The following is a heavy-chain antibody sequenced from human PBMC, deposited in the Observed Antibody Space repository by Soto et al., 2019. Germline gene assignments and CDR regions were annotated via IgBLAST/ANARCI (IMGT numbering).Heavy chain of an antibody. CDR1: GYSFSTYW. CDR3: ARHFAGVSGNGGDY. J-gene: IGHJ4*02. CDR2: IYPGDSDT. Sequence: GDSLKISCKGSGYSFSTYWIGWVRQMPGKGLERMGIIYPGDSDTRYSPSFQGQVTISADKSINTAYLQWSSLKASDTAMYYCARHFAGVSGNGGDYWGQGTLVTVSS. D-gene: IGHD3-16*01. V-gene: IGHV5-51*01.